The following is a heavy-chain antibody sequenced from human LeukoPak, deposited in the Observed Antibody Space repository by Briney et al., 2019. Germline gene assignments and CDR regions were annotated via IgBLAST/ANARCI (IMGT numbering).Heavy chain of an antibody. J-gene: IGHJ4*02. CDR1: GYTFTGYY. CDR2: INPNSGGT. V-gene: IGHV1-2*02. D-gene: IGHD3-3*01. CDR3: ARGDTIFGVVIGYLDY. Sequence: ASVKVSCKASGYTFTGYYMHWVRQAPGQGLEWMGWINPNSGGTNYAQKFQGRVTMTRDTSISTAYMELSRLRSDDTAVYYCARGDTIFGVVIGYLDYWGQEPLVTVSS.